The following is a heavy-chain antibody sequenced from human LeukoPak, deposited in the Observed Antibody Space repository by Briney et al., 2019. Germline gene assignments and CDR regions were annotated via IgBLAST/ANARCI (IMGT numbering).Heavy chain of an antibody. D-gene: IGHD3-3*01. CDR3: ARYYDFWSGLDY. V-gene: IGHV4-61*02. CDR2: IYTSGST. J-gene: IGHJ4*02. CDR1: GGSISSGSYY. Sequence: PSETLSLTCTVSGGSISSGSYYWSWIRQPAGKGLEWIGRIYTSGSTNYNPSLKSRVTISVDTSKNQFSLKLSSVTAADTAVYYCARYYDFWSGLDYWGQGTLVTVSS.